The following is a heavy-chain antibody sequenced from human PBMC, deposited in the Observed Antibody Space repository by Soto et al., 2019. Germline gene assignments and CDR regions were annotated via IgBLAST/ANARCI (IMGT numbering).Heavy chain of an antibody. CDR2: IYPGDSDT. CDR1: GYSFTSYW. J-gene: IGHJ6*02. CDR3: ARLLGAAARTFYGMDV. D-gene: IGHD6-13*01. Sequence: GESLKISCKGSGYSFTSYWIGWVRQMPGKGLEWMGIIYPGDSDTRYSPSFQGQVTISADKSISTAYLQWSSLKASDTAMYSCARLLGAAARTFYGMDVWGQGTTVTVSS. V-gene: IGHV5-51*01.